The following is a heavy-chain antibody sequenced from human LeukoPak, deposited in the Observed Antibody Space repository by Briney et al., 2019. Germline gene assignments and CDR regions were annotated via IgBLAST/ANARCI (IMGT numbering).Heavy chain of an antibody. Sequence: ASVKVSCKASGYTFTSFNLHWVRQAPGQGLEWMGIINPSGAGTSYAQKFEGRVTMTRDMSTSTVYMELGSLRAEDTAVYYCARQRWSFYQYMDVWGKGTTVTVSS. CDR1: GYTFTSFN. J-gene: IGHJ6*03. CDR2: INPSGAGT. CDR3: ARQRWSFYQYMDV. D-gene: IGHD2-15*01. V-gene: IGHV1-46*01.